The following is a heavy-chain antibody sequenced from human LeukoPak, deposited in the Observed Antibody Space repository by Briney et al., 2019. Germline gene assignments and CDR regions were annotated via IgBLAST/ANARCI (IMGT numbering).Heavy chain of an antibody. CDR2: ISGRSGTT. J-gene: IGHJ4*02. V-gene: IGHV3-23*01. CDR1: GFTFSNAW. CDR3: AKVGTVYFPLDF. D-gene: IGHD2/OR15-2a*01. Sequence: GGSLRLSCAASGFTFSNAWMSWVRQAPGKGLEWVSAISGRSGTTYYADSVKGRFTISRDNSKNMLYLQMNSLRAGDTAVYYCAKVGTVYFPLDFWGQGTLVTVSS.